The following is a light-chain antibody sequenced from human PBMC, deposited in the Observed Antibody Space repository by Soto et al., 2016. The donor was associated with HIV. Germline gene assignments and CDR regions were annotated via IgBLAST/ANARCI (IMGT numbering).Light chain of an antibody. CDR2: QDN. V-gene: IGLV3-1*01. CDR1: KLGDKY. J-gene: IGLJ2*01. CDR3: QAWDSSTVV. Sequence: SYELTQPPSVSVSPGQTASITCFGDKLGDKYVCWYQQKPGQSPVLVIYQDNKRPSGIPERFSGSNSGNTATLTIRGTQAMDEADYYCQAWDSSTVVFGGGTKLTV.